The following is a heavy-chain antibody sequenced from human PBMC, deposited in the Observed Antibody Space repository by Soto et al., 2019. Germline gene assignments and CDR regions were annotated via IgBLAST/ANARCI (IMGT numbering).Heavy chain of an antibody. V-gene: IGHV1-46*01. CDR3: ARGGHVVVVTAALDY. CDR1: GDTFANYY. D-gene: IGHD2-21*02. CDR2: VNPSGGHT. J-gene: IGHJ4*02. Sequence: QVQLMQSGAEVKKPGASVKVSCKASGDTFANYYIHWVRQAPGQGLEWMGTVNPSGGHTTYAQHFLGTETMAWDTSTSTLYMELTSLTSDDTAVYYCARGGHVVVVTAALDYWCQGTLVTVSS.